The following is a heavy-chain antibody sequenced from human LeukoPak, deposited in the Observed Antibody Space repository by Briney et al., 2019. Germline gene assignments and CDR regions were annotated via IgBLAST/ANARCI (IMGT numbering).Heavy chain of an antibody. D-gene: IGHD2-2*01. CDR1: GGSFSGYY. V-gene: IGHV4-34*01. CDR3: ARHSTRGFRYCSSTSCYDWGYYYYGMDV. CDR2: INHSGST. J-gene: IGHJ6*02. Sequence: PSETLSLTCAVYGGSFSGYYWSWIRQPPGKGLEWIGEINHSGSTNYNPSLKSRVTISVDTSKNQFSLKLSSVTAADTAVYYCARHSTRGFRYCSSTSCYDWGYYYYGMDVWGQGTTVTVSS.